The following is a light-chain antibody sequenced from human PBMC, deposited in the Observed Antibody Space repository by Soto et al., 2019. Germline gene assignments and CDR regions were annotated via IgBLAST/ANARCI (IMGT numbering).Light chain of an antibody. CDR3: SSYAGSNTLL. CDR2: EVT. CDR1: SSDIGGYNY. Sequence: QAVVTQPPSASGSPGQSVTISCTGTSSDIGGYNYVSWYQQRPGKAPKLMIYEVTKRPSGVPDRFSGSKSGSTASLTVSGLQAEDEADYFCSSYAGSNTLLFGGGTQLTVL. J-gene: IGLJ2*01. V-gene: IGLV2-8*01.